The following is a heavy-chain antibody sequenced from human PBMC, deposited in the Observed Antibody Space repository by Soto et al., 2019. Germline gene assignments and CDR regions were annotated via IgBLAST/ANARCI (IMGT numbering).Heavy chain of an antibody. Sequence: QVQLVESGGGVVQPGRSLRLSCAASGFTFSSYAMHWVRQAPGKGLEWVAVISYDGSNKYYADSVKGRFTISRDNSKYTLYLQMNSLSAEDTAVYYCARDRSITMIVVVPYYFDCWGQGTLVTVSS. CDR2: ISYDGSNK. CDR3: ARDRSITMIVVVPYYFDC. D-gene: IGHD3-22*01. V-gene: IGHV3-30-3*01. J-gene: IGHJ4*02. CDR1: GFTFSSYA.